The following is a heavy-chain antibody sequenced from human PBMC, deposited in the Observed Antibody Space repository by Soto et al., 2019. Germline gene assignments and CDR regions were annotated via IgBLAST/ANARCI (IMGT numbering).Heavy chain of an antibody. J-gene: IGHJ6*02. CDR3: ARVRGSGSYRLPPYYYYYGMDV. Sequence: PSETLSLTCAVSGGSISSGGYSWSWIRQPPGKGLEWIGYIYHSGSTYYNPSLKSRVTISVDRSKNQFSLKLSSVTAADTAVYYCARVRGSGSYRLPPYYYYYGMDVWGQGTTVTVSS. CDR2: IYHSGST. V-gene: IGHV4-30-2*01. CDR1: GGSISSGGYS. D-gene: IGHD3-10*01.